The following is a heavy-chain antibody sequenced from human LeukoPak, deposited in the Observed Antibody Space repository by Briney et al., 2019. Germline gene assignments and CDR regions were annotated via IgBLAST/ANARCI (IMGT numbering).Heavy chain of an antibody. CDR2: IDRSGRT. CDR1: GGSVSSGGYS. Sequence: SETLSLTCTVSGGSVSSGGYSWNWIRQPPGKGLEWIGYIDRSGRTYYTPSLESRVTISVDTSKNQFSLKLNFVTAADTAVYYCARARLGGDYIWFGPWGQGTLVTVSS. CDR3: ARARLGGDYIWFGP. J-gene: IGHJ5*02. V-gene: IGHV4-30-2*01. D-gene: IGHD2-21*02.